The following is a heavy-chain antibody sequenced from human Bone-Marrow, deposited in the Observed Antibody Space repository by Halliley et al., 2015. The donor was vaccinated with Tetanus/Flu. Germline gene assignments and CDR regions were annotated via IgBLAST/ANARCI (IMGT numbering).Heavy chain of an antibody. CDR3: ARDGASDYGIDL. D-gene: IGHD4-17*01. CDR2: ISSSASTI. J-gene: IGHJ4*02. V-gene: IGHV3-11*01. CDR1: GFTSGDYY. Sequence: SLRLSCIASGFTSGDYYMSWIRQAPGMGLEWISYISSSASTIYYAGSVRGRFTISRDNAKNSVFLQMNSLRAEDSAVYYCARDGASDYGIDLWGQGTLVTVSS.